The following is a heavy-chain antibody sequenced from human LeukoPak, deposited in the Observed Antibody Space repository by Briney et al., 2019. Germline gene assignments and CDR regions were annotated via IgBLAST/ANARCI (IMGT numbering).Heavy chain of an antibody. CDR3: VRDLRESDY. Sequence: GGSLRLSCAASGFSFSDHCMHWVRQAPGEGLVWVSRICKSDNPPDYAASVKGRFTISRDNAKNTVYLQLSSLRVDDTAVYYCVRDLRESDYWGQGTLVTVSS. V-gene: IGHV3-74*01. J-gene: IGHJ4*02. D-gene: IGHD1-26*01. CDR1: GFSFSDHC. CDR2: ICKSDNPP.